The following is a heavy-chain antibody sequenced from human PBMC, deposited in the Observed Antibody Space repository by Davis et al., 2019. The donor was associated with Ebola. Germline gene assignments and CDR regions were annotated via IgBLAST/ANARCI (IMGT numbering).Heavy chain of an antibody. CDR1: GGSISSSSYY. J-gene: IGHJ6*02. D-gene: IGHD3-10*01. CDR2: IYYSGST. CDR3: ARHRGGFRGPYYYYGMDV. Sequence: SETLSLTCIVSGGSISSSSYYWGWIRQPPGKGLEWIGSIYYSGSTYYNPSLKSRVTISVDTSKNQFSLKLSSVTAADTAVYYCARHRGGFRGPYYYYGMDVWGQGTTVTVSS. V-gene: IGHV4-39*01.